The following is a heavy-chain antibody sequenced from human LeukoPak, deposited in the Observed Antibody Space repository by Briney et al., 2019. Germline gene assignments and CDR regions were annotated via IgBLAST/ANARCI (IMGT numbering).Heavy chain of an antibody. D-gene: IGHD3-10*01. CDR3: ARDHSYYFGSQTSTLDV. Sequence: SETLSLTCTVSGGSISTYYWSWIRQPPGKGLEWLGYIYYSGSTNYNPSLKSRVTISVDTSKNQFSLKLNSVTAADTAVYYCARDHSYYFGSQTSTLDVWGQGTAVTVSS. J-gene: IGHJ6*02. V-gene: IGHV4-59*12. CDR2: IYYSGST. CDR1: GGSISTYY.